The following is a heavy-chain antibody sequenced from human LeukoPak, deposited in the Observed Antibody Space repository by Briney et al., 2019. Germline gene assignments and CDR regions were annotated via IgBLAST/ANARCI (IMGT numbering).Heavy chain of an antibody. V-gene: IGHV1-69*13. J-gene: IGHJ4*02. CDR1: GGTFSSYA. CDR3: AREGDQNDSSGYYYGPFDY. D-gene: IGHD3-22*01. Sequence: EASVKVSCKASGGTFSSYAISWVRQAPGQGLEWMGGIIPIFGTANYAQKFQGRVTITADESTSTAYMELSSLRSEDTAVYYCAREGDQNDSSGYYYGPFDYWGQGTLVTVSS. CDR2: IIPIFGTA.